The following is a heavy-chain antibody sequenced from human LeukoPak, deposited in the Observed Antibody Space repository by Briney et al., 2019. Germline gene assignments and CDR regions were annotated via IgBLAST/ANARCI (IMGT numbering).Heavy chain of an antibody. V-gene: IGHV4-34*01. CDR1: GGSFSGYY. J-gene: IGHJ5*02. Sequence: PSETLSLTCAVYGGSFSGYYWGWIRQPPGKGLEWIGSIYYSGSTYYNPSLKSRVTISVDTSKNQFSLKLSSVTAADTAVYYCARAGFVVVPAARFDPWGQGTLVTVSS. CDR2: IYYSGST. D-gene: IGHD2-2*01. CDR3: ARAGFVVVPAARFDP.